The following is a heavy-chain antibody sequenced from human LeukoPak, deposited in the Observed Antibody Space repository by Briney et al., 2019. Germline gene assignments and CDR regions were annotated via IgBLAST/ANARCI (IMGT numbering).Heavy chain of an antibody. CDR3: ARDLYGNYYYYYYMDV. J-gene: IGHJ6*03. CDR1: GYTFTGYY. D-gene: IGHD4-17*01. Sequence: ASVKVSCKASGYTFTGYYMHWVRQAPGQGLEWMGWINPNSGGTNYAQKFQGRVTMTRDTSISTAYMELGRLRSDDTAVYYCARDLYGNYYYYYYMDVWGKGTTVTVSS. V-gene: IGHV1-2*02. CDR2: INPNSGGT.